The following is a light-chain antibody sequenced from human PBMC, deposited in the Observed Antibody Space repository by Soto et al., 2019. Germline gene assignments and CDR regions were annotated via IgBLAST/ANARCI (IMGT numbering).Light chain of an antibody. Sequence: EMVMTQSPATLSVSPGERVTLSCRASESGHRNLAWYQQKPGQGPSLLIDYASTRATGVPDRFTGSGHGTEFTLTISSLHSEDFGVYHCQHYSNWPPTFGPGTKVEIK. CDR3: QHYSNWPPT. J-gene: IGKJ3*01. CDR2: YAS. V-gene: IGKV3-15*01. CDR1: ESGHRN.